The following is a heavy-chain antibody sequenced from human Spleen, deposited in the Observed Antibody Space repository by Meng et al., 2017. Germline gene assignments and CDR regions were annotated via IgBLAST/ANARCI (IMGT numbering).Heavy chain of an antibody. CDR2: INPNSGGT. D-gene: IGHD3-22*01. Sequence: ASVKVSCKASGYTFTGYYLHRVRQAPGQGREGMGWINPNSGGTNYAQKLQGRVTMIRDTSINTAYMELSRLRSDDTGVYYCARVYYYDSSGYYYLGYWGQGTLVTVSS. J-gene: IGHJ4*02. V-gene: IGHV1-2*02. CDR3: ARVYYYDSSGYYYLGY. CDR1: GYTFTGYY.